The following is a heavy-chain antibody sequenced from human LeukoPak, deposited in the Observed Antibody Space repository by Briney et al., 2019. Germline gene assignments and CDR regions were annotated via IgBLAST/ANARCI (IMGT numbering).Heavy chain of an antibody. CDR3: ALVVVPDDRYYYYMDV. V-gene: IGHV4-59*01. Sequence: SETLSLTCTVSGGSISSYYWSWIRQPPGKGLEWIGYIYYSGSTNYNPSLKSRVTISVDTSKNQFSLKLSSVTAADTAVYYCALVVVPDDRYYYYMDVWGKGTTVTVSS. CDR1: GGSISSYY. J-gene: IGHJ6*03. D-gene: IGHD2-2*01. CDR2: IYYSGST.